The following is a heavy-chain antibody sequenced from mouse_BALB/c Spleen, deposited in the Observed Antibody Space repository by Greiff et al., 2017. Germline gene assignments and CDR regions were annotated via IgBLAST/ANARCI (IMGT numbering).Heavy chain of an antibody. D-gene: IGHD1-1*01. J-gene: IGHJ2*01. CDR1: GFTFSSYA. CDR3: ARGTTVVEYFDY. Sequence: EVQGVESGGGLVKPGGSLKLSCAASGFTFSSYAMSWVRQTPEKRLEWVASISSGGSNYYPDSVKGRFTISRDNARNILYLQMSSLRSEDTAMYYCARGTTVVEYFDYWGQGTTLTVSS. V-gene: IGHV5-6-5*01. CDR2: ISSGGSN.